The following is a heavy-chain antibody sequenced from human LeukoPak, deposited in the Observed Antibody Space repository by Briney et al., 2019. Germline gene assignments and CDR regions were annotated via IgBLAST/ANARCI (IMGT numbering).Heavy chain of an antibody. J-gene: IGHJ4*02. CDR3: ARNFYCGGDCAFSYFDY. Sequence: GGSLRPSCAASGFAISDYRMNWVRQVPGKGLEWVSSISSSSNKVYYADSVKGRFTISRDNAKNSLFLQMNSLRADDTAVYYCARNFYCGGDCAFSYFDYWGQGTLVTVSS. CDR2: ISSSSNKV. V-gene: IGHV3-48*01. D-gene: IGHD2-21*02. CDR1: GFAISDYR.